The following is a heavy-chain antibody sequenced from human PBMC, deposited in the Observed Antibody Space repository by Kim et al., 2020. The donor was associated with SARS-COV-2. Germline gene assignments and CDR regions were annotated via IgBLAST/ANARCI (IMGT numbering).Heavy chain of an antibody. J-gene: IGHJ4*02. CDR3: ARDIPVPWELLPAFDY. Sequence: GGSLRLSCAASGFTFSSYSMNWVRQAPGKGLEWVSYISSSSSTIYYADSVKGRFTISRDNAKNSLYLQMNSLRDEDTAVYYCARDIPVPWELLPAFDYWGQGTLVTVSS. CDR2: ISSSSSTI. CDR1: GFTFSSYS. D-gene: IGHD1-26*01. V-gene: IGHV3-48*02.